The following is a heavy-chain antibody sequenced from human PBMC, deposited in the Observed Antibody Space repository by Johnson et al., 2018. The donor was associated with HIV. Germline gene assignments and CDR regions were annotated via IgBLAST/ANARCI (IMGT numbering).Heavy chain of an antibody. J-gene: IGHJ3*02. CDR3: AREATGTTNSFYM. V-gene: IGHV3-11*04. Sequence: QVQLVESGGGLVKPGGSLRLSCAASGFTFSDYYMTWIRQAPGKGLEWVSYIRGSGNIIYYTDSLKGRFTISRDNAKNSLYLQMNSLRAEDTAVYYCAREATGTTNSFYMWCQGTMVTVSS. CDR2: IRGSGNII. CDR1: GFTFSDYY. D-gene: IGHD1-7*01.